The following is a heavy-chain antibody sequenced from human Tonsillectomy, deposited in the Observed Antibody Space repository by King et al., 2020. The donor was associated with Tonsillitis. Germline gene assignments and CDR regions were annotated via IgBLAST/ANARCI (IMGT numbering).Heavy chain of an antibody. CDR3: PRDLIWGDGY. D-gene: IGHD2-21*01. J-gene: IGHJ4*02. V-gene: IGHV3-23*01. CDR1: GFTFSSYE. CDR2: VTRGGDSA. Sequence: VQLQESGGGLVQPGGSLRLSCTASGFTFSSYEMSWVRQAPGKGLEWISTVTRGGDSAYYADSVRGRFTTSRDNSKNMVYLQMNSLRAEDTAVYYCPRDLIWGDGYWGQGTLVTVSS.